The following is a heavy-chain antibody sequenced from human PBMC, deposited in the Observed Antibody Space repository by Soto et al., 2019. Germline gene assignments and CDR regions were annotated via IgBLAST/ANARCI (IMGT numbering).Heavy chain of an antibody. J-gene: IGHJ4*02. CDR3: ARWSYLDY. D-gene: IGHD3-3*01. V-gene: IGHV3-23*01. CDR2: ISARGGSS. CDR1: GFSFNSYA. Sequence: EVQLLESGGGLVQPGGSLRLACAASGFSFNSYAMVWVRQAPGKGLEWVSVISARGGSSYFADSVKGRFTISRDTSQNTLYLQMNSLRADDTAIYYCARWSYLDYWGQGTRVTVSS.